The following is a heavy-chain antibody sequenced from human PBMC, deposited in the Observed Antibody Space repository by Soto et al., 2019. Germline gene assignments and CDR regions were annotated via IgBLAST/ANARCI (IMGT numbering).Heavy chain of an antibody. CDR2: INHSGST. J-gene: IGHJ5*02. D-gene: IGHD3-3*01. V-gene: IGHV4-34*01. CDR3: ARDTQQRGYWFDP. CDR1: GGSFSGYY. Sequence: SETLSLTCAVYGGSFSGYYWIWIRQPPGKGLEWIGEINHSGSTNYNPSLKSRVTISVDTSKNQFSLKLSSVTAADTAVYYCARDTQQRGYWFDPWGQGTLVTVSS.